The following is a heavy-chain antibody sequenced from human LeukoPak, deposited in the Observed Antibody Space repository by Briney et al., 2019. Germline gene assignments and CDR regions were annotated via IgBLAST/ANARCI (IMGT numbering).Heavy chain of an antibody. Sequence: PGGSLRLSCAASGFTFSSYSMNWVRQAPGKGLEWVSSISSSSSYIYYADSVKGRFTISRDNAKNSLYLQMNSLRAEDTAVYYCARGETYYYDSSGYYPDYWGQGTLVTVSS. J-gene: IGHJ4*02. CDR1: GFTFSSYS. D-gene: IGHD3-22*01. CDR2: ISSSSSYI. V-gene: IGHV3-21*01. CDR3: ARGETYYYDSSGYYPDY.